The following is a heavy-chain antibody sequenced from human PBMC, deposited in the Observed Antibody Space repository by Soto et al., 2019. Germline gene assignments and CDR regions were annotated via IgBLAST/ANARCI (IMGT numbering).Heavy chain of an antibody. CDR3: ARGIAAAAARGMDV. V-gene: IGHV1-2*04. D-gene: IGHD6-13*01. CDR2: INPNSGGT. Sequence: QVQLVQSGAEVKKPGASVKVSCKASGYTFTGYYMHWVRQAPGQGLEWMGWINPNSGGTNYAQKFQGWVTMTRGTSISTAYMELSRLGSDDTAVYYCARGIAAAAARGMDVWGQGTTVTVSS. J-gene: IGHJ6*02. CDR1: GYTFTGYY.